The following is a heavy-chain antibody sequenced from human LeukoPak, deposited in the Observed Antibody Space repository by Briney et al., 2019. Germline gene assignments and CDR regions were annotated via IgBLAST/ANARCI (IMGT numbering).Heavy chain of an antibody. CDR2: ISSSSGYI. J-gene: IGHJ4*02. D-gene: IGHD6-19*01. Sequence: GGSLRLSCAASGFIFSSYEMNWVRQAPGKGLEWVSSISSSSGYIYYADSLKGRFTISRDNAKSSLYLQMNSLRAEDTAVYYCARAPTFSGWFDYWGQGTLVTVSS. CDR3: ARAPTFSGWFDY. CDR1: GFIFSSYE. V-gene: IGHV3-21*01.